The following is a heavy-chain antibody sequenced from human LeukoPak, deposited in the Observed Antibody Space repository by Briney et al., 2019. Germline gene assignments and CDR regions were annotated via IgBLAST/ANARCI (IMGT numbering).Heavy chain of an antibody. V-gene: IGHV3-21*01. J-gene: IGHJ4*02. D-gene: IGHD4-17*01. CDR3: ARDRLHYGEYEKTLDY. CDR2: ISSSSSYI. CDR1: GFTFSSYS. Sequence: GGSLRLSCAASGFTFSSYSMNWVRQAPGKGLEWVSSISSSSSYIYYADSVKGRFTISRDNAKNSLYLQMNSLRADDTAVYYCARDRLHYGEYEKTLDYWGQGTLVTVSS.